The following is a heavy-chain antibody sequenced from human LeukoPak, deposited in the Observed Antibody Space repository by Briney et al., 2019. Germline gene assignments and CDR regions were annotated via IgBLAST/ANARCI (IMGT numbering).Heavy chain of an antibody. J-gene: IGHJ5*01. V-gene: IGHV3-7*04. D-gene: IGHD3-10*01. CDR2: IKEDGSEK. Sequence: PGGSLRLSCAASGFTFSGYWMSWVRQAPGKGLKWVANIKEDGSEKKYVDSVKGRFTISRDNAKNSLYLQMNSLRADDTAVYYCVRGGFRFDSWGQGTLVTVSS. CDR1: GFTFSGYW. CDR3: VRGGFRFDS.